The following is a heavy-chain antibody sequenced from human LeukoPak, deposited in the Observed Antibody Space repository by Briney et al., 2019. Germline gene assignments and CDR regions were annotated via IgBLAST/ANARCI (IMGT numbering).Heavy chain of an antibody. CDR2: IYHSGST. Sequence: SETLSLTCAVSGYSISSGYYWGWIRQPPGKGLEWIGSIYHSGSTYYNPSLKSRVTISVDTSKNQFSLKLSSVTAADTAVYYCARDRGLFYDILTGCLNWFDPWGQGTLVTVSS. D-gene: IGHD3-9*01. CDR3: ARDRGLFYDILTGCLNWFDP. J-gene: IGHJ5*02. CDR1: GYSISSGYY. V-gene: IGHV4-38-2*02.